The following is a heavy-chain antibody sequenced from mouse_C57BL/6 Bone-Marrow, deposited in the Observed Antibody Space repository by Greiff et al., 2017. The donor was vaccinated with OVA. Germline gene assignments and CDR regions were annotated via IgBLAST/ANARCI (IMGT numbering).Heavy chain of an antibody. Sequence: QVQLQQPGAELVKPGASVKMSCKASGYTFTSYWITWVKQRPGQGLEWIGDIYPGSGSTNYNEKFKSKATLTVDTSSSTAYMQLSSLTSEDSAVYYCARETGTSACFAYWGQGTLVTVSA. V-gene: IGHV1-55*01. CDR2: IYPGSGST. D-gene: IGHD4-1*01. J-gene: IGHJ3*01. CDR1: GYTFTSYW. CDR3: ARETGTSACFAY.